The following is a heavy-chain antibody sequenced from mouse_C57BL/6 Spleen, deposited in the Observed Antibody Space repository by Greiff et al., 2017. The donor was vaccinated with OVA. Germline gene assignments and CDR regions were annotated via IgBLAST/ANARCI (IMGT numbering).Heavy chain of an antibody. CDR3: ARWLLRNYYAMDY. V-gene: IGHV1-26*01. D-gene: IGHD2-3*01. Sequence: EVKLQQSGPELVKPGASVKISCKASGYTFTDYYMNWVKQSHGKSLEWIGDINPNNGGTSYNQKFKGKATLTVDKSSSTAYMELRSLTSEDSAVYYCARWLLRNYYAMDYWGQGTSVTVSS. CDR1: GYTFTDYY. CDR2: INPNNGGT. J-gene: IGHJ4*01.